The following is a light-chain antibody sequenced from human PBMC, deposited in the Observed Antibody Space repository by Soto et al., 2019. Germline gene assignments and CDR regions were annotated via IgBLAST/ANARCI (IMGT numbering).Light chain of an antibody. CDR1: SSDVGGYNY. J-gene: IGLJ2*01. V-gene: IGLV2-14*01. CDR3: SSFTSSSTRV. CDR2: EVS. Sequence: QSALTQPASVSGSPGQSITISCTGTSSDVGGYNYVSWYPPHPGKATKLMIYEVSNRPSGISNRLSGSKSGNTASLTISGLQAEDEADYYCSSFTSSSTRVFGGGTKVTVL.